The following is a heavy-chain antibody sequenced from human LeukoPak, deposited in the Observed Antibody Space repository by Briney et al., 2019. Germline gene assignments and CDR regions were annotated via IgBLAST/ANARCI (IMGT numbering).Heavy chain of an antibody. J-gene: IGHJ4*02. Sequence: GGSLRLSCAASGFTFSDHYMDWVRQAPGKGLEWVGRTRKKVNSYTTEYAASVKGRFTISRDDSKSIAYLQMNSLKTEDTAVYHCTRGKYYDFWSGYYPDYWGQGTLVTVSS. V-gene: IGHV3-72*01. D-gene: IGHD3-3*01. CDR2: TRKKVNSYTT. CDR1: GFTFSDHY. CDR3: TRGKYYDFWSGYYPDY.